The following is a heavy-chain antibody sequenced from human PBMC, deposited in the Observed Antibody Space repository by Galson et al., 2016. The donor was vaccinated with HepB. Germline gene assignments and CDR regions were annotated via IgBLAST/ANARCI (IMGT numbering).Heavy chain of an antibody. CDR2: IGHDGSNK. CDR1: GFIFSQYG. V-gene: IGHV3-33*01. J-gene: IGHJ6*02. CDR3: ARGSNYFDYYYYGMDV. D-gene: IGHD4-11*01. Sequence: SLRLSCAASGFIFSQYGMHWVRQAPGKGLESVAVIGHDGSNKYYADSVKGRFTISRDNSKNTLYLQMNSLRAEDTAVYYCARGSNYFDYYYYGMDVWGQGTTVTVSS.